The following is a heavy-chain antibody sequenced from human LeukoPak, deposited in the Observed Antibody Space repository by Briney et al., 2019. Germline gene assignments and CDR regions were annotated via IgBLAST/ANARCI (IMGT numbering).Heavy chain of an antibody. CDR2: VYYSGST. CDR3: ARHPEWEREAGST. Sequence: PSETLSLTCTVSGGSINGYYWSWIRQPPGKGLEWIGYVYYSGSTKYNPSLKSRVTISVDASKNQFSLKLSSVSAADTAVYYCARHPEWEREAGSTWGQGTLVTVSS. D-gene: IGHD3-10*01. V-gene: IGHV4-59*08. CDR1: GGSINGYY. J-gene: IGHJ5*02.